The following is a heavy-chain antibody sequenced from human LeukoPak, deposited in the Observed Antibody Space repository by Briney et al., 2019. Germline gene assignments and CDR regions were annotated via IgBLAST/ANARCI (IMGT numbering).Heavy chain of an antibody. CDR3: ANSPETYYYDSSGYAFDI. CDR2: ISGSGGST. V-gene: IGHV3-23*01. CDR1: GFTFSSYA. Sequence: GGSLRLSCAASGFTFSSYAMSWVRQAPGTGLEWVSAISGSGGSTYYADSVKGRFTISRDNSKNTLYLQMNSLRAEDTAVYYCANSPETYYYDSSGYAFDIWGQGTMVTVSS. J-gene: IGHJ3*02. D-gene: IGHD3-22*01.